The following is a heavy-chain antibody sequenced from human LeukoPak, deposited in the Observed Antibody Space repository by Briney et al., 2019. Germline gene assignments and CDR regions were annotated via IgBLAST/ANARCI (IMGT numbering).Heavy chain of an antibody. Sequence: SETLSLTCTVSGGSISSYYWSWIRQPPGKGLEWIGSIYYSGSTYYNPSLKSRVTISVDTSKNQFSLKLSSVTAADTAVYYCARLFSGYSYGYYYDYWGQGTLVTVSS. J-gene: IGHJ4*02. CDR3: ARLFSGYSYGYYYDY. CDR1: GGSISSYY. V-gene: IGHV4-39*01. CDR2: IYYSGST. D-gene: IGHD5-18*01.